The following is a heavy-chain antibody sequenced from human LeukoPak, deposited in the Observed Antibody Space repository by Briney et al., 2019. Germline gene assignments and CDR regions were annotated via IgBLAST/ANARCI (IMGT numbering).Heavy chain of an antibody. D-gene: IGHD3-22*01. J-gene: IGHJ4*02. Sequence: SETLSLTCTVSGGSISSSSYYWGWIRQPPGKGLEWIGSIYYSGSTYYNPSLKSRVTISVDTSKNQFSLKLSSVTAADTAVYYCASIYDSSGPIDYWGQGTLVTVSS. CDR2: IYYSGST. CDR3: ASIYDSSGPIDY. CDR1: GGSISSSSYY. V-gene: IGHV4-39*07.